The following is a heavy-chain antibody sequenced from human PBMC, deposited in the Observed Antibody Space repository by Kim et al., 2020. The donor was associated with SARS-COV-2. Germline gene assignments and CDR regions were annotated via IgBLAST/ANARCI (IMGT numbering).Heavy chain of an antibody. CDR3: ARIVVPAALYYYYYYGMDV. D-gene: IGHD2-2*01. Sequence: RVTISVDTSKNQFSLKLSSVTAADTAVYYCARIVVPAALYYYYYYGMDVWGQGTTVTVSS. V-gene: IGHV4-34*01. J-gene: IGHJ6*02.